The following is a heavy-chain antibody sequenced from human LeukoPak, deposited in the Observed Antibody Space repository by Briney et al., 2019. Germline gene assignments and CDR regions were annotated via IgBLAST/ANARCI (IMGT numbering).Heavy chain of an antibody. Sequence: PGGSLRLSCAASGFTFSSYAMSWVRQAPGKGLEWVSAISGSGGSTYYADSVKGRFTISRDNSKNTLYLQMNSLRAEDTAVYYRAKDLGRATVTRDHWGQGTLVTVSS. CDR3: AKDLGRATVTRDH. J-gene: IGHJ4*02. V-gene: IGHV3-23*01. CDR2: ISGSGGST. D-gene: IGHD4-17*01. CDR1: GFTFSSYA.